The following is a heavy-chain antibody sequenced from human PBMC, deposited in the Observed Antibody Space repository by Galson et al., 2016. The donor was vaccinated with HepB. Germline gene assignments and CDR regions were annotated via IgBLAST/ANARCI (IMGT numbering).Heavy chain of an antibody. V-gene: IGHV3-7*03. J-gene: IGHJ5*02. D-gene: IGHD1-26*01. CDR3: AKGERALGLES. Sequence: SLRLSCAASGFTFSRYWMNWVRQAPGKGLEWVANIQHDGTKQYYVDSVKGRFAISRDNAKNSLYLQMNSLTAADTAVYYCAKGERALGLESWGQGTLLTVSA. CDR1: GFTFSRYW. CDR2: IQHDGTKQ.